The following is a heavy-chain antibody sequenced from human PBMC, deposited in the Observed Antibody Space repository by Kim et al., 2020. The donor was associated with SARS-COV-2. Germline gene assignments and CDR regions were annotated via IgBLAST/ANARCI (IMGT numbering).Heavy chain of an antibody. J-gene: IGHJ4*02. V-gene: IGHV1-69*13. CDR1: GGTFSSYA. D-gene: IGHD5-18*01. CDR2: IIPIFGTA. Sequence: SVKVSCKASGGTFSSYAISWVRQAPGQGLEWMGGIIPIFGTANYAQKFQGRVTITADESTSTAYMELSRLRSEDTAVYYCARGGTAMVKDFDYWGQGTLVTVSA. CDR3: ARGGTAMVKDFDY.